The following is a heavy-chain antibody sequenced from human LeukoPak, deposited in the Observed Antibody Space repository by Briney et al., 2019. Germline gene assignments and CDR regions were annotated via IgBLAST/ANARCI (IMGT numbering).Heavy chain of an antibody. V-gene: IGHV4-59*01. J-gene: IGHJ4*02. CDR1: DGSITNYY. D-gene: IGHD3/OR15-3a*01. CDR3: ARASLILKGPQKLYYFDY. CDR2: IYYSGST. Sequence: SETLSPTCTVSDGSITNYYWSWIRQPPGKGLEWIGYIYYSGSTDYNSSLKSRVTISVDMSKNQFSLNLSSVTAADTAVYYCARASLILKGPQKLYYFDYWGQGTLVSVSS.